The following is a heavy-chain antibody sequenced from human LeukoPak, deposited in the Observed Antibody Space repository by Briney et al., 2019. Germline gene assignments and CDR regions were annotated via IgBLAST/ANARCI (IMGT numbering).Heavy chain of an antibody. D-gene: IGHD3-3*01. J-gene: IGHJ5*02. CDR3: TTDGSESITIFGVVISPRGWFDP. CDR1: GFTFSNAW. CDR2: IKSKTDGGTT. V-gene: IGHV3-15*01. Sequence: AGGSLRLSCAASGFTFSNAWMSWVRQAPGKGLEWVGRIKSKTDGGTTDYAAPVKGRFTISRDDSKNTLYLQMNSLKTEDTAVYYCTTDGSESITIFGVVISPRGWFDPWGQGTLVTVSS.